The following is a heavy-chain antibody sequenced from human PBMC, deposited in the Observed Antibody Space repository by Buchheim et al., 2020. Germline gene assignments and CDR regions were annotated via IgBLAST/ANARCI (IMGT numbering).Heavy chain of an antibody. D-gene: IGHD3-22*01. CDR2: IKQDGGDK. J-gene: IGHJ4*02. CDR1: GFTFSTYR. Sequence: EVQLVESGGGLVQPGGSLRLSCAASGFTFSTYRMSWVRQAPGKGLEWVANIKQDGGDKYYVDSVRGRFTISRDNARNSLYLQMNSLRAEDTAVYYCAKAYYYDSSGYLDYWGQGTL. CDR3: AKAYYYDSSGYLDY. V-gene: IGHV3-7*01.